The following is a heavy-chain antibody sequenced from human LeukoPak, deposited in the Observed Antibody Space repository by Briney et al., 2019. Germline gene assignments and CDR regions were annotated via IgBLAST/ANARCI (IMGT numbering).Heavy chain of an antibody. D-gene: IGHD6-19*01. J-gene: IGHJ4*02. CDR3: ARDSSGWYWGYFDY. V-gene: IGHV3-21*01. CDR2: ISSSSSYI. Sequence: GGSLRLSCAASGFTFSSYSMNWVRQAPGKGLEWVSSISSSSSYIYYADSVKGRFTISRDNAKNSLYLQMNSLRAEDTAVYYCARDSSGWYWGYFDYWGQGTLVTVSS. CDR1: GFTFSSYS.